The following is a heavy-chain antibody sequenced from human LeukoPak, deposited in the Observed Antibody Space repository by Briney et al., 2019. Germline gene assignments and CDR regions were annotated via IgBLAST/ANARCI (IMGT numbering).Heavy chain of an antibody. CDR3: ARGRDIVPDFDY. J-gene: IGHJ4*02. Sequence: PGGSLRLSRAASGFTFSSYGMHWVRQATGKGLEWVSAIGTAGDTYYPGSVKGRFTISRENAKNSLYLQMNSLRAGDTAVYYCARGRDIVPDFDYWGQGTLVTVSS. CDR2: IGTAGDT. V-gene: IGHV3-13*04. D-gene: IGHD5-12*01. CDR1: GFTFSSYG.